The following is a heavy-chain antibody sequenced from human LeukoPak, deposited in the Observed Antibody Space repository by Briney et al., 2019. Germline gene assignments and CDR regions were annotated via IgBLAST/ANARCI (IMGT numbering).Heavy chain of an antibody. CDR2: IKSKTDGGTT. J-gene: IGHJ4*02. V-gene: IGHV3-15*01. D-gene: IGHD6-19*01. CDR3: TISGYSSGWYVSEYYFDY. Sequence: GGSLRLSCAASGFTFSNAWMSWVRQAPGKGLEWVGRIKSKTDGGTTDYAAPVKGRFTISRDDSKNTLYLQMNSLKTEDTAVYYCTISGYSSGWYVSEYYFDYWGQGTLVTVSS. CDR1: GFTFSNAW.